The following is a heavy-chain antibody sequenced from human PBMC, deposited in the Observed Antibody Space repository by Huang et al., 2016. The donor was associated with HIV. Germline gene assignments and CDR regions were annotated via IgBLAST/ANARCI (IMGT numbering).Heavy chain of an antibody. Sequence: GGSLRLSCTASGFTFGSFGMHWVRQAPGKGLEWVAFIRYDGNNYYYADSVRGRFTISRDNSKDPLYLQMNRLRPDDSAVYYCAKDLTYTFGRHFDYWGRGTLVTVSS. V-gene: IGHV3-30*02. CDR3: AKDLTYTFGRHFDY. D-gene: IGHD3-3*01. CDR1: GFTFGSFG. CDR2: IRYDGNNY. J-gene: IGHJ4*02.